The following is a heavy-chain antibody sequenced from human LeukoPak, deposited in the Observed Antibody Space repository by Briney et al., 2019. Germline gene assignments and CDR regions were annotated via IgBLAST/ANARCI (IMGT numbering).Heavy chain of an antibody. CDR1: GFTFSDYW. CDR2: VNGDGIST. V-gene: IGHV3-74*01. Sequence: GGSLRLSCAASGFTFSDYWMHWVRQAPGKGLVWVSRVNGDGISTIYADSVKGRFTISRDNARNTLYLQMDSLRAEDTAVYYCTTDPNLYDILTGYYPDYWGQGTLVTVSS. J-gene: IGHJ4*02. D-gene: IGHD3-9*01. CDR3: TTDPNLYDILTGYYPDY.